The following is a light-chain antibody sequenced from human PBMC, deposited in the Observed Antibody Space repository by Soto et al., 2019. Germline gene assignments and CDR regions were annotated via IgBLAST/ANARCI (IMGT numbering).Light chain of an antibody. CDR2: GAS. V-gene: IGKV3-20*01. J-gene: IGKJ5*01. CDR3: QHYGRSPIT. CDR1: QSVNSR. Sequence: EIVLTQSPGTLSLSPGERSTLPCRASQSVNSRLAWYQHKPGQAPRLLISGASSRATGIPDRFSGSGSATDFTLTISRLEPEGFALYYCQHYGRSPITFGQGTRLEIK.